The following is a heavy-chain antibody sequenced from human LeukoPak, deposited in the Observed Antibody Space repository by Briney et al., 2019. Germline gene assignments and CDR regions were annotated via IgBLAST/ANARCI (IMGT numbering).Heavy chain of an antibody. CDR2: ISSSSSTI. V-gene: IGHV3-48*04. CDR3: ARDSLYYDSSGYYYEFDY. D-gene: IGHD3-22*01. J-gene: IGHJ4*02. CDR1: GFTFSSYS. Sequence: GGSLRLSCAASGFTFSSYSMNWVRQAPGKGLEWVSYISSSSSTIYYADSVKGRFTISRDNAKNSLYLQMNSLRAEDTAVYYCARDSLYYDSSGYYYEFDYWGQGTLVTVSS.